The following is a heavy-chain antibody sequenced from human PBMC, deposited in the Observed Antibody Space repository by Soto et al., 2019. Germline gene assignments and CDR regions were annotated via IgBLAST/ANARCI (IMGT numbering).Heavy chain of an antibody. CDR3: ARVVVPAAISWFDP. CDR1: GGSISSYY. D-gene: IGHD2-2*01. CDR2: IYTSGST. V-gene: IGHV4-4*07. Sequence: SETLSLTCTVSGGSISSYYWSWIRQPAGKGLEWIGRIYTSGSTNYNPSLKSRVTMSVDTSKNQFSLKLSSVTAADTAVYYCARVVVPAAISWFDPWGQGTPVTVSS. J-gene: IGHJ5*02.